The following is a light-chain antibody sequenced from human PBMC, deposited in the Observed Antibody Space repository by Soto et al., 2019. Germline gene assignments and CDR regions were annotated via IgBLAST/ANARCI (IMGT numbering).Light chain of an antibody. CDR2: GAS. CDR3: QQSYGSPPFT. Sequence: DIQLTQSPSFLSASVGDRVTVTCRASQGIINFLNWYQHKRGEAPILLIYGASNLQSGVPSRFSGSGSGADFTLTISSLQPEDFATYYCQQSYGSPPFTFGPGTKVDIK. V-gene: IGKV1-39*01. J-gene: IGKJ3*01. CDR1: QGIINF.